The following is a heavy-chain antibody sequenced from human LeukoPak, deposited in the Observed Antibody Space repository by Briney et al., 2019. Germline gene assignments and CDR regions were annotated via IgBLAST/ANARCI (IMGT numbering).Heavy chain of an antibody. CDR1: GYTLTELS. CDR3: ATRKAYYDSSGLSLTSFDY. CDR2: FDPEDGET. Sequence: ASVKVSCKVSGYTLTELSMHWVRQAPGKGLEWMGGFDPEDGETIYAQKFQGRVTMTEDTSTDTAYMELSSLRSEDTAVYYCATRKAYYDSSGLSLTSFDYWGQGTLVTVSS. J-gene: IGHJ4*02. D-gene: IGHD3-22*01. V-gene: IGHV1-24*01.